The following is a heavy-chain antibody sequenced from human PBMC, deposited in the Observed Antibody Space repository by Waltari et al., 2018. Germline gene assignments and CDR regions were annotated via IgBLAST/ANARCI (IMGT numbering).Heavy chain of an antibody. J-gene: IGHJ6*02. CDR1: GGTFSSYA. V-gene: IGHV1-69*05. Sequence: QVQLVQSGAEVKKPGSSVKVSCKASGGTFSSYAISWVRQAPGQGLEWMGGIIPIFGTANYAQKFQGRVTITTDESTSTAYMELSSLRSEDTAVYYCASGVGATSLSSESYGMDVWGQGTTVTVSS. CDR2: IIPIFGTA. CDR3: ASGVGATSLSSESYGMDV. D-gene: IGHD1-26*01.